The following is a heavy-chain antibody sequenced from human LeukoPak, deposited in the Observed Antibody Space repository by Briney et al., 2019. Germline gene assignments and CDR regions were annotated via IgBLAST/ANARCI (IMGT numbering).Heavy chain of an antibody. Sequence: ASVKVSCKASGGTFSSYAISWVRQAPGQGLEWMGGIIPIFGTANYAQKFQGRVTITADKSTSTAYMELSSLRSEDTAVYYCARNYDILTGYFSSFDYWGQGTLVTVSS. V-gene: IGHV1-69*06. J-gene: IGHJ4*02. CDR1: GGTFSSYA. CDR3: ARNYDILTGYFSSFDY. D-gene: IGHD3-9*01. CDR2: IIPIFGTA.